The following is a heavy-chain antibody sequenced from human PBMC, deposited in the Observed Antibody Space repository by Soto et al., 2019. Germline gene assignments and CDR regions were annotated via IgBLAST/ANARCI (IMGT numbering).Heavy chain of an antibody. J-gene: IGHJ5*02. Sequence: QVQLQESGPGLVKPSQILSLTCTVSGGSMSSGGYYWNWIRHHPGKGLEWIGYIHYSGSTYYNPSLKSRFIISVDTSKNQFYLKLSSVTAADTAVYYCASRAGSGSYSDWFDPWGQGTLVSVSS. V-gene: IGHV4-31*03. CDR1: GGSMSSGGYY. CDR2: IHYSGST. CDR3: ASRAGSGSYSDWFDP. D-gene: IGHD3-10*01.